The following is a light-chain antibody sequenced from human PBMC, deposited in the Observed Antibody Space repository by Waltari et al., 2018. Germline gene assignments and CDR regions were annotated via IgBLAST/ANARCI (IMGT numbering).Light chain of an antibody. CDR2: GAS. Sequence: DIRMTQSPSSLSASVGARVTITCRASQSISTVLNWYQHRPGKAPKLLISGASNLQSGVPSRFSGSGSGREFTLTISGLKPEDFATYYCQQSYSSPWYTFGQGTRLEIK. CDR1: QSISTV. V-gene: IGKV1-39*01. CDR3: QQSYSSPWYT. J-gene: IGKJ2*01.